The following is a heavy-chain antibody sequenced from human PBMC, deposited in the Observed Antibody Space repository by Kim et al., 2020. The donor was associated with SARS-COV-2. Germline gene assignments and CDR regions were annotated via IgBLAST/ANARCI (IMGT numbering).Heavy chain of an antibody. CDR1: GFTFSSYW. Sequence: GGSLRLSCAASGFTFSSYWMSWVRQAPRKGLEWVANIKQDGSEKYYVDSVKGRFTISRDNAKNSLYLQMNSLRAEDTAVYYCARTAGVNGSFDGFDIWGQGTMVTVSS. V-gene: IGHV3-7*03. CDR3: ARTAGVNGSFDGFDI. D-gene: IGHD2-8*01. J-gene: IGHJ3*02. CDR2: IKQDGSEK.